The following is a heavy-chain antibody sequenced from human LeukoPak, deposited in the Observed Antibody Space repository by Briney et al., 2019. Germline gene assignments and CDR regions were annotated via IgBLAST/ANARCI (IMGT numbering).Heavy chain of an antibody. D-gene: IGHD3-22*01. Sequence: GGSLRLSCAASGFTFSSYAMHWVRQAPGKGLEWVAVISYDGSNKYYADSVKGRFTISRNNSKNTLYLQMNSLRAENTAVYYCARVGGPYDSSGVPIDYWGQGTLVTVSS. CDR3: ARVGGPYDSSGVPIDY. J-gene: IGHJ4*02. CDR1: GFTFSSYA. V-gene: IGHV3-30-3*01. CDR2: ISYDGSNK.